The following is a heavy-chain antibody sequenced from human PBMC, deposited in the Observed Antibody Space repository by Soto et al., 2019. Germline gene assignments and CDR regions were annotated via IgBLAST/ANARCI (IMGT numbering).Heavy chain of an antibody. CDR1: GFTFSSCA. Sequence: VQLVESGGGVVQPGRSLRLSCAASGFTFSSCAMHWVRQAAGKGLEYVSGISYNGGSTYHADSVKDRFTISRDNSKNTLFLQVNSLTAEDTAVYYCVKDRRTTRRAMDVWGQGTTVTVSS. D-gene: IGHD1-7*01. V-gene: IGHV3-64D*06. CDR3: VKDRRTTRRAMDV. CDR2: ISYNGGST. J-gene: IGHJ6*02.